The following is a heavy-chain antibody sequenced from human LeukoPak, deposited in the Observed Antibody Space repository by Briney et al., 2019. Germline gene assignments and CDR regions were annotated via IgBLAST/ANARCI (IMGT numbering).Heavy chain of an antibody. D-gene: IGHD5-18*01. CDR2: IIPIFGTA. J-gene: IGHJ6*03. CDR3: AKQGAARQDYYMDV. V-gene: IGHV1-69*06. Sequence: SVKVSCKASGDSFSSYAITWVRQAPGQGLEWPGRIIPIFGTANYPQKFQGRVTITADILSSTAYIEMTNLTSDDTAVYFCAKQGAARQDYYMDVWGNGTTVSVS. CDR1: GDSFSSYA.